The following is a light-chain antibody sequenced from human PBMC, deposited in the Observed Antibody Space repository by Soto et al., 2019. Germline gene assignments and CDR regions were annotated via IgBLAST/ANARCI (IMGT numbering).Light chain of an antibody. V-gene: IGKV3-15*01. CDR3: QHYNNWRGT. CDR2: GAS. J-gene: IGKJ4*01. CDR1: QSVMSN. Sequence: TQSPAILSLYPGDRVTLSCSASQSVMSNLAWYQHRLGQAPRLLSYGASTRATGVPARFSGSGSGTEFFLTISSLQSEDFAVYYCQHYNNWRGTVGGGTKVDIK.